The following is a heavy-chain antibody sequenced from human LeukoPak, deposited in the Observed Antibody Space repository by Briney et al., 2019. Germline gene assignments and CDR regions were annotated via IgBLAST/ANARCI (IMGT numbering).Heavy chain of an antibody. D-gene: IGHD6-6*01. Sequence: GGSLRLSCEASGFTFRSYAMSWVRQAPGKGLEWVSSISSSSSYIYYADSVKGRFTISRDNAKNSLYLQMNSLRAEDTAMYYCARHDSAPDYRGQGTLVTVSS. CDR3: ARHDSAPDY. J-gene: IGHJ4*02. CDR2: ISSSSSYI. CDR1: GFTFRSYA. V-gene: IGHV3-21*01.